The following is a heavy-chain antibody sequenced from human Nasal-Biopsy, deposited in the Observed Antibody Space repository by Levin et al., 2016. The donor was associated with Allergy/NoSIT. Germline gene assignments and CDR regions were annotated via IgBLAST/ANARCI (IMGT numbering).Heavy chain of an antibody. CDR3: ARVKVERRGSDYFDS. D-gene: IGHD1-1*01. CDR1: GGSLSPHY. J-gene: IGHJ4*02. Sequence: GSLRLSCAVSGGSLSPHYWSWIRQPPGKGLEYIGYIDYTGNTKYDPSLKSRVTISVDTPKNQFSLKLSSVTAADTAVYFCARVKVERRGSDYFDSWGQGTLVTVSS. V-gene: IGHV4-59*11. CDR2: IDYTGNT.